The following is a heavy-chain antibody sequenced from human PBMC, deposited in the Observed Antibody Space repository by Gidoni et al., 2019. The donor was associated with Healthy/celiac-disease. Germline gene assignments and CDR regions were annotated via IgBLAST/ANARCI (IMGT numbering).Heavy chain of an antibody. CDR3: ARSVGTRYFDWLPTVFDY. D-gene: IGHD3-9*01. CDR1: GFTFSSYA. V-gene: IGHV3-64*01. CDR2: ISSIGGST. Sequence: EVQLVESGGGLVQPGGSLRFSCAASGFTFSSYAMHWVRQAPGKGLEYVSAISSIGGSTYYANSVKGRFTISRDNSKNTLYLQMGSLRAEDMAVYYCARSVGTRYFDWLPTVFDYWGQGTLVTVSS. J-gene: IGHJ4*02.